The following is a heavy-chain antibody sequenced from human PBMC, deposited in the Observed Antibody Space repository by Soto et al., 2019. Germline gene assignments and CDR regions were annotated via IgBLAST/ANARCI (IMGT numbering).Heavy chain of an antibody. CDR3: ASLREIWGDSDFWSGYYYLDP. V-gene: IGHV1-18*01. D-gene: IGHD3-3*01. J-gene: IGHJ5*02. CDR2: ISAYNGNT. CDR1: GYTFTSYG. Sequence: GASVKVSCKASGYTFTSYGISWVRQAPGQGLEWMGWISAYNGNTNYAQKLQGRVTMTTDTSTSTAYMELRSLRSDDTAVYYCASLREIWGDSDFWSGYYYLDPWGQGTLVTVSS.